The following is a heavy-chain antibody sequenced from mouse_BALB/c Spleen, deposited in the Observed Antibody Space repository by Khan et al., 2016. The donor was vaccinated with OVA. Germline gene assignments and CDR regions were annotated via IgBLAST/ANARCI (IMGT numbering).Heavy chain of an antibody. D-gene: IGHD1-1*01. J-gene: IGHJ2*01. CDR3: ARSVTITTVVATDVDY. CDR2: ISYSGRT. CDR1: GYSITSDYA. V-gene: IGHV3-2*02. Sequence: EVQLQESGPGLVNPSQSLSLTCTVTGYSITSDYAWNWIRQFPGNKLEWMGYISYSGRTSYNPSLKSRISITRDTSKNQVFLQLNSVTTEDTASDFCARSVTITTVVATDVDYWGQGTTLTVSS.